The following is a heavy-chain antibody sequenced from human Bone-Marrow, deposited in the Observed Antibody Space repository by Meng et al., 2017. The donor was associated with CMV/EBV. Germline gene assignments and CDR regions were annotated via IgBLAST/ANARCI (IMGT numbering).Heavy chain of an antibody. V-gene: IGHV3-7*01. J-gene: IGHJ4*02. Sequence: GESLKISCAASGFTFSRYWMTWVRQPPGKGLEFLANIKEDGSGKEYADSVRGRFTISRDNARNSLYLQMDSLRADDTAIYYCARAKLGYCSGGTCYSGYFDYWGQGRLVTVSS. D-gene: IGHD2-15*01. CDR2: IKEDGSGK. CDR3: ARAKLGYCSGGTCYSGYFDY. CDR1: GFTFSRYW.